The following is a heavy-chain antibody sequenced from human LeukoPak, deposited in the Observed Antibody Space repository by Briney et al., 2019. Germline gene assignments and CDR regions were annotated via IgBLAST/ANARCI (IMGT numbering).Heavy chain of an antibody. V-gene: IGHV4-59*01. CDR2: IYYSGST. D-gene: IGHD3-9*01. CDR1: GGSISNYY. Sequence: PSETLSLTCTVSGGSISNYYWSWIRQPPGKGLEWIGYIYYSGSTNYNPSLKSRVTISVDTSKNQFSLKLSSVTAADTAVYYCARFPLRYFDWSRGMDVWGQGTTVTVSS. CDR3: ARFPLRYFDWSRGMDV. J-gene: IGHJ6*02.